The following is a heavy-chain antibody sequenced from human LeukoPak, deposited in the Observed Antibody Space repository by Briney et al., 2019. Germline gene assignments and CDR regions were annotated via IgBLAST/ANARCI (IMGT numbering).Heavy chain of an antibody. J-gene: IGHJ4*02. D-gene: IGHD3-22*01. CDR2: IWYDGSNK. CDR3: ARDWYYYDSSGYYFDY. V-gene: IGHV3-33*08. Sequence: GGSLRLSCAASGFTFSRHAMHWVRQAPGKGLEWVAVIWYDGSNKYYADSVKGRFTISRDNSKNTLYLQMNSLRAEDTAVYYCARDWYYYDSSGYYFDYWGQGTLVTVSS. CDR1: GFTFSRHA.